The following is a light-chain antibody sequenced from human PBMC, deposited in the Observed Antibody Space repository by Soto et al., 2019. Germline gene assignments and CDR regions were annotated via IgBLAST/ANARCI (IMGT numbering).Light chain of an antibody. CDR1: SSNIGNNT. V-gene: IGLV1-44*01. J-gene: IGLJ3*02. CDR3: AAWDDSLNGPV. CDR2: TTN. Sequence: QSVLTQPPSASVTPGQRVSISCSGSSSNIGNNTVNWYQQFPETAPRLLIYTTNQRHSGVPDRFSGSKSGTSASLAISGLQSEDEADYYCAAWDDSLNGPVFGGGTQLTVL.